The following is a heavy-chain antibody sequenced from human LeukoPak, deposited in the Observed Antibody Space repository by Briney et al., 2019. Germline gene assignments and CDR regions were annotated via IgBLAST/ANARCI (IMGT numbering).Heavy chain of an antibody. J-gene: IGHJ5*02. D-gene: IGHD2-2*01. CDR1: GFTFSSYS. Sequence: GGFLRLSCAASGFTFSSYSMNWVRQAPGKGLEWVSSISSSSSYIYYADSVKGRFTISRDNAKNSLYLQMNSLRAEDTAVYYCARVLQGHCSSTSCYRWFDPWGQGTLVTVSS. CDR2: ISSSSSYI. V-gene: IGHV3-21*01. CDR3: ARVLQGHCSSTSCYRWFDP.